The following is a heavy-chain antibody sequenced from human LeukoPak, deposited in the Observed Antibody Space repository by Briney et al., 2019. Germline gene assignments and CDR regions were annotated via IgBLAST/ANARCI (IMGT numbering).Heavy chain of an antibody. CDR3: ARSGGSARASGTTLGAFDI. Sequence: SETLSLTCTVSGGSISSYYWSWIRQPPGKGLEWIGYIYYSGSTNYNPSLKSRVTISVDTSKNQFSLKLTSVTAADTAVYYCARSGGSARASGTTLGAFDIWGQGTMVTVSS. J-gene: IGHJ3*02. D-gene: IGHD2/OR15-2a*01. CDR2: IYYSGST. CDR1: GGSISSYY. V-gene: IGHV4-59*01.